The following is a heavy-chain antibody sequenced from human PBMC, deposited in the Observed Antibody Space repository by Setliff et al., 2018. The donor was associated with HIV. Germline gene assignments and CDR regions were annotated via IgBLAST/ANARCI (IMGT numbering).Heavy chain of an antibody. CDR3: ARAQGYCGGECYYHFDY. CDR1: GGTSSSHG. Sequence: GASVKVSCKASGGTSSSHGISWVRQAPGQGLEWMGRIIPIFGTPNYAQKFQGRVTFTADKSTSTAYMELNSLRSEDTAVYYCARAQGYCGGECYYHFDYWGQGTPVTVSS. J-gene: IGHJ4*02. CDR2: IIPIFGTP. D-gene: IGHD2-21*01. V-gene: IGHV1-69*06.